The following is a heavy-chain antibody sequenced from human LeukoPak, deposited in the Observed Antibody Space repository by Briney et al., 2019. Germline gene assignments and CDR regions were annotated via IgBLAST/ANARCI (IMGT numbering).Heavy chain of an antibody. Sequence: SETLSLTCTVSGGSISSSSYYWGWIRQPPGKGLEWIGSIYYSGSTYYNPSLKSRVTISVDTSKNQFSLKLSSVTAADTAVYYCASDEYQLLWINAFDIWGQGTMVTVSS. V-gene: IGHV4-39*01. CDR2: IYYSGST. CDR3: ASDEYQLLWINAFDI. D-gene: IGHD2-2*01. J-gene: IGHJ3*02. CDR1: GGSISSSSYY.